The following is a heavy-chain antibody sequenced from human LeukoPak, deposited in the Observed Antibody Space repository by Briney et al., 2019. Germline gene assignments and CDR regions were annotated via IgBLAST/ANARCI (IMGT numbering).Heavy chain of an antibody. V-gene: IGHV1-2*02. CDR2: INPNSGGT. J-gene: IGHJ4*02. CDR3: AVGYCSSTSCPGD. CDR1: GYTFTGYY. Sequence: GASVKVSRKASGYTFTGYYMHWVRQAPGQGLEWMGWINPNSGGTNYAQKFQGRVTMTRDTSISTAYMELSRLRSDDTAVYYCAVGYCSSTSCPGDWGQGTLVTVSS. D-gene: IGHD2-2*01.